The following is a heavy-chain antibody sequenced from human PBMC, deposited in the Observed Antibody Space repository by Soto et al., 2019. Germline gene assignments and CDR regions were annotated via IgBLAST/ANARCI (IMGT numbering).Heavy chain of an antibody. Sequence: ASVKVSCKASGGIFSNYGFSWVRQAPGQGLEWMGGIIPLFGKPSYAQKFQGRLIISADASTNRAYLDLYSLTTEDAGIYYCALFESDDDVWGSFRSWGQGTPATVSS. D-gene: IGHD3-16*01. CDR1: GGIFSNYG. V-gene: IGHV1-69*13. J-gene: IGHJ5*02. CDR3: ALFESDDDVWGSFRS. CDR2: IIPLFGKP.